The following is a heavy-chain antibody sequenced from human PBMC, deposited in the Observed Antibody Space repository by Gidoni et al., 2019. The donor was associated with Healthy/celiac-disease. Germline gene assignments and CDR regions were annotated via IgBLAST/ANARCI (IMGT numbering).Heavy chain of an antibody. V-gene: IGHV3-66*01. Sequence: EVQLAASGGGLVQPGGSLRLSCAASGFTVSSNSMSWVRQAPGKGLEWVSVIYSGGSTYYADSVKGRFTISRDNSKNTLYLQMNSLRAEDTAVYYCARGFQKPGLSLDYWGQGTLVTVSS. CDR1: GFTVSSNS. D-gene: IGHD3-22*01. CDR3: ARGFQKPGLSLDY. J-gene: IGHJ4*02. CDR2: IYSGGST.